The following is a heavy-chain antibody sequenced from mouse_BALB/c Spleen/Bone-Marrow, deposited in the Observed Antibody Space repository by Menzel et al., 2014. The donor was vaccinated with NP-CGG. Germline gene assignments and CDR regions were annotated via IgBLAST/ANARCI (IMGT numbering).Heavy chain of an antibody. CDR3: ARRGYGSSPFDY. V-gene: IGHV1-67*01. J-gene: IGHJ2*01. CDR1: GYTFTDYA. D-gene: IGHD1-1*01. CDR2: ISTYSGNT. Sequence: VKLVESGPELVRPGVSVKISCKGSGYTFTDYAMHWVKQSHAKSLEWIGVISTYSGNTNYDQKFKGKATMTVDKSSSTAYMELARLTSEDSTIYYCARRGYGSSPFDYWGQGTTLTVSS.